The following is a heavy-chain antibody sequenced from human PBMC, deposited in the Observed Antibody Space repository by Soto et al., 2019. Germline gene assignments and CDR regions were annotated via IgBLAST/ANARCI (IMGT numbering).Heavy chain of an antibody. CDR2: INADGRAG. J-gene: IGHJ4*02. V-gene: IGHV3-7*01. D-gene: IGHD6-25*01. Sequence: EVQLVESGGGLVQPGGSLRLSCAASGFTFSHPWMTWIRQSPGTGPERVANINADGRAGYYGDLVRGRFTISRDNAKNSRYQQRNGLRADDTAVYYCARDTPRGAADLDNWGQGTLVTVSS. CDR1: GFTFSHPW. CDR3: ARDTPRGAADLDN.